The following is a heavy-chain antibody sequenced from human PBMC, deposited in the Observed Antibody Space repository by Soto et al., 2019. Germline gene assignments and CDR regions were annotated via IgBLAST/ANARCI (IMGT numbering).Heavy chain of an antibody. CDR2: MSFDGNSK. D-gene: IGHD2-21*01. J-gene: IGHJ4*02. CDR3: RRGRSVIANDDFEY. CDR1: GFAISSYS. Sequence: QVQLVESGGGVVQPGTSLRLSCAASGFAISSYSMHWVRQAPGKGLEWVAAMSFDGNSKYFEDSVKGRFMISRDTSKNTLSVEVESMGAEDSALYHCRRGRSVIANDDFEYWGQGTQVTVSS. V-gene: IGHV3-30-3*01.